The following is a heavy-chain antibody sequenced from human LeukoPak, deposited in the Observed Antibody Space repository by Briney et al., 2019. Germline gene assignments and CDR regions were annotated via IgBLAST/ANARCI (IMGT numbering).Heavy chain of an antibody. CDR2: INPKNGGT. CDR3: VVSIQAAAIPAFVS. CDR1: GYNFAHN. J-gene: IGHJ4*02. D-gene: IGHD6-25*01. Sequence: ASVKVSCKASGYNFAHNIHWVRQAPGQGHEFMGWINPKNGGTKYAQNFQGRVTMTRDTSISTVYIELSSLGSDDTAVYYCVVSIQAAAIPAFVSWGQGTLVTVSS. V-gene: IGHV1-2*02.